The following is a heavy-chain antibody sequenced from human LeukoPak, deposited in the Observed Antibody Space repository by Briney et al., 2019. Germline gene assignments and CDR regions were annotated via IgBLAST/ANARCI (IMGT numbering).Heavy chain of an antibody. CDR2: IYYNGTT. CDR3: ARRLSTRSYYLDD. V-gene: IGHV4-39*01. CDR1: GGSISISSDY. D-gene: IGHD2/OR15-2a*01. Sequence: PSETLSLTCTVSGGSISISSDYWGWIRQPPGKGLEWIGDIYYNGTTNYNPSLKSRVTMSVDTSKNQFSLKLNSATAADTAVYYCARRLSTRSYYLDDWGQGTLVTVSS. J-gene: IGHJ4*02.